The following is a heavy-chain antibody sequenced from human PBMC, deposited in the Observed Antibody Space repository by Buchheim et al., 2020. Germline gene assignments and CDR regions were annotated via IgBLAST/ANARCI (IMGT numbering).Heavy chain of an antibody. Sequence: EVQLVESGGGLVQPGGSLRLSCAASGFTFSSYWMSWVRQAPGKGLEWVANIKQDGSEKYYVDSVKGRFTISRDNAKNSLYLQMNSLKAEDTAVYYCARDRRKYYYYYSGMDVWGQGTT. V-gene: IGHV3-7*01. CDR2: IKQDGSEK. CDR3: ARDRRKYYYYYSGMDV. J-gene: IGHJ6*02. CDR1: GFTFSSYW.